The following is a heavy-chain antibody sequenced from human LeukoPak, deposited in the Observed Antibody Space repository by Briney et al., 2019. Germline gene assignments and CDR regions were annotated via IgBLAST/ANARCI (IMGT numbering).Heavy chain of an antibody. V-gene: IGHV3-64*01. CDR3: TRRYGDHSGWAGYHDS. CDR1: GFSFSDYI. J-gene: IGHJ4*02. Sequence: PGGSLRLSXVASGFSFSDYIMHWVRQAPGKGLEYVSAIRSDGSSTFYPNSVKGRFTISRDNPKSTLYLQMGSLRAEDTAVYYCTRRYGDHSGWAGYHDSWGQGALVTVSS. CDR2: IRSDGSST. D-gene: IGHD6-19*01.